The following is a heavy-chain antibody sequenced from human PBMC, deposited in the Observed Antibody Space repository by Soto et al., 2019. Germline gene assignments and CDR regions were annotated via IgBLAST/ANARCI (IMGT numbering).Heavy chain of an antibody. CDR2: ISAYNGNT. J-gene: IGHJ6*02. CDR1: GYTFTSYG. Sequence: QVQLVRSGAEVKKPGASVKVSCKASGYTFTSYGISWVRQAPGQGLEWMGWISAYNGNTNYAKKLQGRVTMTTDTSTRTAYMELRSLRSDDTAVYYCARDRGVGASWPNYYYYGMAVWGQGTTVTVSS. V-gene: IGHV1-18*01. CDR3: ARDRGVGASWPNYYYYGMAV. D-gene: IGHD1-26*01.